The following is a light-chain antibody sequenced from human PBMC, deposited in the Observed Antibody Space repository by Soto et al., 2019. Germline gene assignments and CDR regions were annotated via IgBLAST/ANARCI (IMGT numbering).Light chain of an antibody. J-gene: IGKJ1*01. CDR1: QNIDRC. V-gene: IGKV1-5*01. Sequence: DIQMTQSPSTLSASVGDRVNMTCRASQNIDRCLAWYQQRPGEGPKVLMFDASKLESGVPSRFSGSGSGTEFTLTISSLQTDDFATYYCQQYIDSWTFCQGTKVEIK. CDR2: DAS. CDR3: QQYIDSWT.